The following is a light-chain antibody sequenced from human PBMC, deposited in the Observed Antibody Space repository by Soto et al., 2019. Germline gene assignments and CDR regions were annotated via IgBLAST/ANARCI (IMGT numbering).Light chain of an antibody. Sequence: EIVMTQSPVTLSVSPGERATLSCRASQSVSSNLAWYQQKPGQAPRLLIYGASTRATGIPATFSGSGSGTEFTLTISSLQSEDFAVYYCQQYNNWPITFGQGTRLEIK. CDR1: QSVSSN. CDR2: GAS. CDR3: QQYNNWPIT. J-gene: IGKJ5*01. V-gene: IGKV3-15*01.